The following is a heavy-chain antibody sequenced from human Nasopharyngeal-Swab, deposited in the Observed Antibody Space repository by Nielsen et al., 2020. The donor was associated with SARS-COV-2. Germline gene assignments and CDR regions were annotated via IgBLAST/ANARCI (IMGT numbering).Heavy chain of an antibody. J-gene: IGHJ4*02. Sequence: ASAKVSCKVSGYTPTELSMHWVRQAPGKGRVWVGGFDPEDGETIYAQKFQGRVIMTEDKSTDTAYMELSSLTSEDTAVYYCTTVAGSYGRFDYWGQGTLVTVSS. CDR3: TTVAGSYGRFDY. D-gene: IGHD1-26*01. CDR1: GYTPTELS. V-gene: IGHV1-24*01. CDR2: FDPEDGET.